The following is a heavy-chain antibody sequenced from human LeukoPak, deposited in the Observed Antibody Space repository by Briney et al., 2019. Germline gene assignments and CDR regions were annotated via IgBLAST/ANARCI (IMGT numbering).Heavy chain of an antibody. Sequence: KSSETLSLTCLISGDSITNGNWWSWVRQSPGKGLEWIGEIFHSGSTTYNPSLQSRVTMSVDTSKNQFSLKLSSVTAADTAVYYCARDLGVAFDYWGQGTLATVSS. CDR2: IFHSGST. J-gene: IGHJ4*02. CDR3: ARDLGVAFDY. D-gene: IGHD3-3*01. V-gene: IGHV4-4*02. CDR1: GDSITNGNW.